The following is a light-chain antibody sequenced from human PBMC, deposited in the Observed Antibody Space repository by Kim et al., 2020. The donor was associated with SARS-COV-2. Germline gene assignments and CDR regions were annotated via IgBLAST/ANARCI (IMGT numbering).Light chain of an antibody. J-gene: IGLJ2*01. Sequence: ALRQTVRITGQGDSLRSYYAIWYQQKPGQAPVLVIYGKNNRPSGIPDRFSGSSSGNTASLTITGAQAEDEADYYCNSRDSSGNHLVFGGGTQLTVL. V-gene: IGLV3-19*01. CDR2: GKN. CDR3: NSRDSSGNHLV. CDR1: SLRSYY.